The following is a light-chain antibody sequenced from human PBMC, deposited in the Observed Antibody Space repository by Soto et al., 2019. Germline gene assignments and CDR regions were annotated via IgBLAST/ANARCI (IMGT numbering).Light chain of an antibody. CDR3: SSYTSSSTHV. J-gene: IGLJ1*01. CDR2: DVS. CDR1: SSDVGAYTF. V-gene: IGLV2-14*03. Sequence: QSVLTQPASVSGSPGQSITISCTGTSSDVGAYTFVSWYQQHLDKVPKLMIFDVSRRPSGVSDRFSGSKSGNTASLTISGLQPEDEADYYCSSYTSSSTHVFGSGTKLTVL.